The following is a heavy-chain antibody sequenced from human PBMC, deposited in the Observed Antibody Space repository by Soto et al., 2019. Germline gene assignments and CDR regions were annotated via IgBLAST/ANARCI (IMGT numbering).Heavy chain of an antibody. D-gene: IGHD2-21*02. CDR1: GGTFSSYA. CDR3: ARALYCGGYCPLGDAFAI. CDR2: IIPIFGTA. Sequence: QVQLVQSGAEVKKPGSSVKVSCKASGGTFSSYAISWVRQAPGQGLEWMGGIIPIFGTANYAQKFQGRVTITADESTSTAYMELSRLRSEYTAVYYCARALYCGGYCPLGDAFAIWGQGTMVTVSS. J-gene: IGHJ3*02. V-gene: IGHV1-69*01.